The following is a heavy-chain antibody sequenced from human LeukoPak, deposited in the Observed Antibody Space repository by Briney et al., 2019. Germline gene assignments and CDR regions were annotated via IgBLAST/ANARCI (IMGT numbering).Heavy chain of an antibody. D-gene: IGHD2-21*02. CDR2: ISYNSDTI. CDR1: GFTFDDYA. Sequence: GGSLRLSCAASGFTFDDYAMHWVRQAPGKGLEWVSGISYNSDTIAYADSVKGRFTITRDNTKNSLYLQMNSLRAEDTALYYCAKDYCGGDCYSGWYFDLWGRGTLVTVSS. CDR3: AKDYCGGDCYSGWYFDL. V-gene: IGHV3-9*01. J-gene: IGHJ2*01.